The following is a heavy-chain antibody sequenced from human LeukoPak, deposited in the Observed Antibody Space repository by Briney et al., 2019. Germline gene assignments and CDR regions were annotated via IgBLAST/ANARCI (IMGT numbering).Heavy chain of an antibody. J-gene: IGHJ6*03. V-gene: IGHV1-8*01. CDR2: MNPNSGNT. CDR1: GYTFTSYD. CDR3: ARGSRELDYYYYYMDV. Sequence: ASVKVSCKASGYTFTSYDINWVRQAAGQGLEWMGWMNPNSGNTGYAQKFQGRVTMTRNTSISTAYMELSSLRAEDTAVYYCARGSRELDYYYYYMDVWGKGTTVTVSS. D-gene: IGHD3-10*01.